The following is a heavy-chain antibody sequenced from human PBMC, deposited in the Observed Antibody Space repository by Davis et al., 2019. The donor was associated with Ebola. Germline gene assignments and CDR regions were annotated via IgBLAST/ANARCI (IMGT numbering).Heavy chain of an antibody. V-gene: IGHV3-23*03. CDR3: ARDLGQVWSH. J-gene: IGHJ4*02. Sequence: GESLKISCAASGFTFSSYAMSWVRQAPGKGLEWLAVIYSGGESYYADSVQGRFTISRDNSQNTLYLQMSSLRVDDTAVYYCARDLGQVWSHWGQGTLVTVSS. CDR1: GFTFSSYA. D-gene: IGHD5-18*01. CDR2: IYSGGES.